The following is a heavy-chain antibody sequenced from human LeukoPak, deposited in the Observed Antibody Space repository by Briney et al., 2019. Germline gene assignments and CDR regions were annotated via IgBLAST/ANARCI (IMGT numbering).Heavy chain of an antibody. J-gene: IGHJ4*02. CDR2: IDISGGST. Sequence: PGGSLRLSCAASGFAFSSHAMCWVRQAPGKGLEWVSSIDISGGSTYYADSAEGRFTISRDNSKTTLYLQMNGLRVEDTALYYCANEVRPNDYWGQGTLVTVSS. CDR1: GFAFSSHA. V-gene: IGHV3-23*01. D-gene: IGHD1-1*01. CDR3: ANEVRPNDY.